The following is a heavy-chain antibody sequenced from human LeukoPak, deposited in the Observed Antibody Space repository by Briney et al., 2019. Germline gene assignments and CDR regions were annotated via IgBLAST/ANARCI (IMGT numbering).Heavy chain of an antibody. J-gene: IGHJ4*02. CDR1: GFTFSSYA. CDR3: EESMNTATRGYFDY. CDR2: ISGSGGST. D-gene: IGHD5-18*01. V-gene: IGHV3-23*01. Sequence: GGSLRLSCAASGFTFSSYAMSWVRQAPGKGLEWVSAISGSGGSTYYADSVKGRFTISRDNSKNTLYLQMNSLRAEDTAVYYREESMNTATRGYFDYWGQGTLVTVSS.